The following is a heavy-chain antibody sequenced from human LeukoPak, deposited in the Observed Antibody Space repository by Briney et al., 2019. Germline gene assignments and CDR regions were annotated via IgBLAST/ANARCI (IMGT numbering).Heavy chain of an antibody. Sequence: SETLSLTCAVYGGSFSGYYWSWIRQPPGKGLEWIGEINHSGSTNYNPSLKSRVTISVDTSKNQFSLKLSSVTAADTAVYYCARDGSGTPGGDSNWFDPWGQGTLVTVSS. CDR1: GGSFSGYY. CDR3: ARDGSGTPGGDSNWFDP. D-gene: IGHD3-10*01. CDR2: INHSGST. V-gene: IGHV4-34*01. J-gene: IGHJ5*02.